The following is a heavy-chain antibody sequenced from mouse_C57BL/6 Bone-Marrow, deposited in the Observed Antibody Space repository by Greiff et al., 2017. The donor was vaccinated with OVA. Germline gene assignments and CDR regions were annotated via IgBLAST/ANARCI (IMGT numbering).Heavy chain of an antibody. Sequence: QVQLQQPGAELVKPGASVKLSCKASVYTFTSYWMHWVKQRPGQGLEWIGMIHPNSGSTNYNEKFKSKATLTVDKSSSTAYMQLSSLTSEDSAVYYCARSRDYYYGSRGDYWGQGTTLTVSS. D-gene: IGHD1-1*01. V-gene: IGHV1-64*01. CDR2: IHPNSGST. CDR1: VYTFTSYW. CDR3: ARSRDYYYGSRGDY. J-gene: IGHJ2*01.